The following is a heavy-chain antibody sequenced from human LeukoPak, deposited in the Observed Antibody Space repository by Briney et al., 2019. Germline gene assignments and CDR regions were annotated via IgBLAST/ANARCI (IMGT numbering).Heavy chain of an antibody. CDR1: GGSLNSYY. Sequence: SETLSLTCTVSGGSLNSYYWSWIRQPAGKGLEWIGRIYTSGSTNYSPSLKSRVTMSVDTSKNQFSLRLSSVTAADTAVYYCARMTEGSLSPFDYWGQGTLVTVSS. CDR3: ARMTEGSLSPFDY. CDR2: IYTSGST. V-gene: IGHV4-4*07. J-gene: IGHJ4*02. D-gene: IGHD6-19*01.